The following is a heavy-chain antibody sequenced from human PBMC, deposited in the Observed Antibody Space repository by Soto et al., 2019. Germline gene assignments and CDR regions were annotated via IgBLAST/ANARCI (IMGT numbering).Heavy chain of an antibody. V-gene: IGHV3-11*05. CDR2: IGRSIDT. J-gene: IGHJ6*02. Sequence: QVQLVESGGGLVKPGGSLRLSCAASGFTFTDYYMSWIRQAPGKGLEWVSYIGRSIDTNYADSVKGRFTISRDNAKNSLYLQMNSLRDEDTAVYYCARGPCRETTCHVSYYGMDVWGQGTTVTVSS. CDR1: GFTFTDYY. CDR3: ARGPCRETTCHVSYYGMDV.